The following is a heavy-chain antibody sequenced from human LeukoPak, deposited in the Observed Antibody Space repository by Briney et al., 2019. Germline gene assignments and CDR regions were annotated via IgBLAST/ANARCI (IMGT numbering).Heavy chain of an antibody. CDR1: GFTFSTYW. J-gene: IGHJ4*02. CDR2: IHTDGSST. V-gene: IGHV3-74*01. CDR3: ARIWFGELSGDY. Sequence: GGSLRLSCAASGFTFSTYWMHWVRHAPGEGLVWVSRIHTDGSSTNYADSVRGRFTISRDNAKNTLYLQMDSLRAEDTAVYYCARIWFGELSGDYWGQGTLVTVSS. D-gene: IGHD3-10*01.